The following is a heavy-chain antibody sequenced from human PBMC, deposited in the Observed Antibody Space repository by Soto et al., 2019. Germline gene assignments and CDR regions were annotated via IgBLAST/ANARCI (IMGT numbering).Heavy chain of an antibody. Sequence: SETLSLTCAVSVGSMSSSAYFWSLVRQPPGKPLEWIGSVNYNGNTYYNPSLRSRVTISMDPFKNHFSLRLNSVTAADTAVFYCARHPYSFKEPFDSWGKGHLVTVSS. J-gene: IGHJ4*02. V-gene: IGHV4-39*01. CDR2: VNYNGNT. D-gene: IGHD2-21*01. CDR3: ARHPYSFKEPFDS. CDR1: VGSMSSSAYF.